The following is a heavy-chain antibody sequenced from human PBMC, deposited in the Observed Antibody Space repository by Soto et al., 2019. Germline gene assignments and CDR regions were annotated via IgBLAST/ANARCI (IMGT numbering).Heavy chain of an antibody. CDR2: VYGDGSI. D-gene: IGHD3-16*01. V-gene: IGHV3-53*02. J-gene: IGHJ4*02. CDR1: GGTVSSNY. CDR3: ARGPTDYDPSGTFEY. Sequence: EVRLVETGGGLIQPGGSLRLSCAASGGTVSSNYMSWVRQAPGKGLEWVSVVYGDGSIFYADSVKGRFTISRDNSKNTLYLQMNSLRAEDTAVYYCARGPTDYDPSGTFEYWGPGTLVTVSS.